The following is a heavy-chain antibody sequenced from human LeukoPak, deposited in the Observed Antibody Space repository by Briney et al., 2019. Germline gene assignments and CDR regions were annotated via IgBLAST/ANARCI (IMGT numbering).Heavy chain of an antibody. CDR1: GYTFTGYY. D-gene: IGHD3-22*01. V-gene: IGHV1-2*02. J-gene: IGHJ4*02. Sequence: GASVKVSCKASGYTFTGYYMHWVRQAPGQGLEWMGWINPNSGGTNYAQKFQGRVTMTRDTSISTAYMELSRLRSDDTAVYYCARFQTGENPYYDSSGYFDYWGQGTLVTVSS. CDR3: ARFQTGENPYYDSSGYFDY. CDR2: INPNSGGT.